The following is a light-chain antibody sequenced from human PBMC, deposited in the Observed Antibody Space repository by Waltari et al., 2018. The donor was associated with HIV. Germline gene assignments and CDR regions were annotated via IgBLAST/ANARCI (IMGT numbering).Light chain of an antibody. J-gene: IGLJ2*01. V-gene: IGLV2-14*01. CDR3: SSYTSSSTRV. CDR2: EVS. Sequence: QSALTQPASVSGSPGPSITISCTGTSRAVGGYNYVSWYQQHPGQAPKLMIYEVSNRPSGVSNRFSGSKSGNTASLTISGLQAEDEADYYCSSYTSSSTRVFGGGTKLTVL. CDR1: SRAVGGYNY.